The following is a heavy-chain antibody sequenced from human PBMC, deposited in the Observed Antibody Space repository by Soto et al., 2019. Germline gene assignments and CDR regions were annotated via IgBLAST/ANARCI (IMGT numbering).Heavy chain of an antibody. CDR1: GYTFTSYH. D-gene: IGHD4-17*01. V-gene: IGHV1-46*01. J-gene: IGHJ4*02. CDR3: ARDGGNYGDDDY. Sequence: ASVKVSCKASGYTFTSYHMDWVRQAPGQGLEWMGKINPSGDRTRFAQKFRGRVTMTRDTSTSTGYMELSSLRSEDTAVYYCARDGGNYGDDDYWGQGTLVTVSS. CDR2: INPSGDRT.